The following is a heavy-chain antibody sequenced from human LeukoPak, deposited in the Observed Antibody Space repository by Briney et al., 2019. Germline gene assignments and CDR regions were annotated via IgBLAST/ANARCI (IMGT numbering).Heavy chain of an antibody. CDR2: ISDSGGST. J-gene: IGHJ6*02. CDR3: VRGYSFGPYGMDV. CDR1: GFPFSSYA. Sequence: GGSLRLSCSASGFPFSSYAMLWVRQAPGNGLDYVSAISDSGGSTYYADSVKGRFTISRDNSKNTLYLQMSSLRAEDTAVYFCVRGYSFGPYGMDVWGQGTTVTVSS. D-gene: IGHD2-15*01. V-gene: IGHV3-64D*09.